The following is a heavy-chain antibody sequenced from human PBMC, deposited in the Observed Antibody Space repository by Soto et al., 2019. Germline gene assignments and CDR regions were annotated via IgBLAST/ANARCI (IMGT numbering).Heavy chain of an antibody. V-gene: IGHV3-7*01. J-gene: IGHJ5*02. D-gene: IGHD3-10*01. Sequence: PRGPLRLSCAASGFFFSAYCMSWVRQAPGKGLELVARIKQDGSETYYLDSVKGRFTFSRDNAKNSLGLQMSRLRAEDTAVYYCARGPEGFHPLSNNGFDPWGQGTPVTVSS. CDR2: IKQDGSET. CDR1: GFFFSAYC. CDR3: ARGPEGFHPLSNNGFDP.